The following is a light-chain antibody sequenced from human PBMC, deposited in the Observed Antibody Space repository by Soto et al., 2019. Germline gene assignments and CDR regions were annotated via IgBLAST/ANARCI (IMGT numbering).Light chain of an antibody. CDR1: LPISNY. J-gene: IGKJ3*01. V-gene: IGKV1-27*01. CDR2: AAC. CDR3: QQYNKWPPT. Sequence: DIQMTQSPSSLSASVGDRVTITCRASLPISNYLAWCRQKPGKKPNLLLYAACTLQAGGPSRFSGSGSGSEFTLIISSLQAEDFAVYYCQQYNKWPPTFGPGTKVDIK.